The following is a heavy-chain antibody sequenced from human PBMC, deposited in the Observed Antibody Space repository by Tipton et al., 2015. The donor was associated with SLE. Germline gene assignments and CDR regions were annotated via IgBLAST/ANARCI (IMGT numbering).Heavy chain of an antibody. CDR3: ARSTSSGWD. CDR1: DGSVSIGDYW. CDR2: IYNSGST. V-gene: IGHV4-31*03. J-gene: IGHJ4*02. Sequence: TLSLTCSVSDGSVSIGDYWWTWIRQHPGKGLEWIGYIYNSGSTHINPSLRSRISMSVDMSKNQFSLKLTSVTAADTAVYYCARSTSSGWDWGQGTLVTVSS. D-gene: IGHD6-19*01.